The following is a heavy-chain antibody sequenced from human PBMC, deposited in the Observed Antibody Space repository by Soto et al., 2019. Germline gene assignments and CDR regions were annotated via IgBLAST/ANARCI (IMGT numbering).Heavy chain of an antibody. J-gene: IGHJ5*02. D-gene: IGHD3-9*01. V-gene: IGHV4-59*01. Sequence: SETLSLTCTVSGGSISSYYWSWIRQPPGKGLEWIGYIYYSGSTNYNPSLKSRVTISVDTSKNQFSLKLSSVTAADTAVYYCVRRISDNILTGYNWFDPWGQGTLVTVSS. CDR2: IYYSGST. CDR3: VRRISDNILTGYNWFDP. CDR1: GGSISSYY.